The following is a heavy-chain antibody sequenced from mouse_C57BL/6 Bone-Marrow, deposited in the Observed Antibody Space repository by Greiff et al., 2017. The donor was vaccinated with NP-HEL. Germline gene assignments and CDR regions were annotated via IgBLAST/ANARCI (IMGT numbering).Heavy chain of an antibody. D-gene: IGHD3-2*02. V-gene: IGHV5-6*01. Sequence: EVILVESGGDLVKPGGSLKLSCAASGFTFSSYGMSWVRQTPDKRLEWVATISSGGSYTYYPDSVKGRFTISRDNAKNTLYLQMSSLKSEDTAMYYCARQTAQGFAYWGQGTLVTVSA. CDR1: GFTFSSYG. J-gene: IGHJ3*01. CDR3: ARQTAQGFAY. CDR2: ISSGGSYT.